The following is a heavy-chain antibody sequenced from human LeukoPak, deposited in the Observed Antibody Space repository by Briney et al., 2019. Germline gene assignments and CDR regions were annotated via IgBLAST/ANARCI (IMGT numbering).Heavy chain of an antibody. CDR1: GGSFSGYY. CDR3: ARGLSSSRRTYYYYYMDV. J-gene: IGHJ6*03. Sequence: SETLSLTCAVYGGSFSGYYWSWIRQPPGKGLEWIGEINHSGSTNYNPSLKSRVTILVDTSKNQFSLKLSSVTAADTAVYYCARGLSSSRRTYYYYYMDVWGKGTTVTVSS. CDR2: INHSGST. D-gene: IGHD6-13*01. V-gene: IGHV4-34*01.